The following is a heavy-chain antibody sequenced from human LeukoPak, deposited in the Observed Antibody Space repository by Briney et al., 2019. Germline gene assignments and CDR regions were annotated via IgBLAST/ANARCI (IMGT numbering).Heavy chain of an antibody. Sequence: AGGSLRLSCAASGFTFSTYSINWVRQAPGKGLEWVSYIRSRDRTIYYADSVKGRFTISTDNAENSLYLQMNSLRAEDTAVYYCARSASDYYDSSGYYREIDYWGQGTLVTVSS. CDR2: IRSRDRTI. J-gene: IGHJ4*02. CDR1: GFTFSTYS. CDR3: ARSASDYYDSSGYYREIDY. V-gene: IGHV3-48*01. D-gene: IGHD3-22*01.